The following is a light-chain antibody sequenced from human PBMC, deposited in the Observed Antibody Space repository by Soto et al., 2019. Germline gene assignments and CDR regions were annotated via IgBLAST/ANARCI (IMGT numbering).Light chain of an antibody. CDR2: TAS. Sequence: AIRMTQSPSSFSASTGDRITITCLASRGISTYLGWYQQKPGKAPKLLIYTASTLQSGVPSRFSGSGSGTDFTLTINCLQSEDFATYFCQQYYSYPWTFGQGTKVEIK. V-gene: IGKV1-8*01. CDR1: RGISTY. J-gene: IGKJ1*01. CDR3: QQYYSYPWT.